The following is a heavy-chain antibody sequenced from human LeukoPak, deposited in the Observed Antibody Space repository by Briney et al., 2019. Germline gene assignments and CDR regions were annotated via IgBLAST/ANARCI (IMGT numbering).Heavy chain of an antibody. J-gene: IGHJ4*02. CDR3: AKARGYSSSSSFDY. CDR1: GFTFSSYA. V-gene: IGHV3-23*01. CDR2: IRDNGDTS. Sequence: GGSLRLSCAASGFTFSSYAMSWVRQAPGKGLEWVSGIRDNGDTSYYADSVKGRFTISRDNSKNTLYLQMNSLRAEDTALYFCAKARGYSSSSSFDYWGQGTLVTVSS. D-gene: IGHD6-13*01.